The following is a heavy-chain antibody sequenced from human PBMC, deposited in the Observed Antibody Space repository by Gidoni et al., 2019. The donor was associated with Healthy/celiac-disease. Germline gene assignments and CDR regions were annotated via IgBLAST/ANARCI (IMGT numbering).Heavy chain of an antibody. Sequence: EVQLLESGGGLVQPGGSLRLSCAASGFPFSSYAMSWVRQAPGKGLEWVSAISGSGGSTYYADSVKGRFTISRDNSKNTLYLQMNSLRAEDTAVYYCAKAPLYYYDSSGYYSWGQGTLVTVSS. V-gene: IGHV3-23*01. CDR1: GFPFSSYA. J-gene: IGHJ4*02. CDR2: ISGSGGST. CDR3: AKAPLYYYDSSGYYS. D-gene: IGHD3-22*01.